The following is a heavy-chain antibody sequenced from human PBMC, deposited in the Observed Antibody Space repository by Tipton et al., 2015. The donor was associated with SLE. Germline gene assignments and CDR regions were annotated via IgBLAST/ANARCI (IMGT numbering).Heavy chain of an antibody. J-gene: IGHJ4*02. CDR1: GGSISSGGYY. CDR3: ARDDTWYDILSGYSRAGYYFDY. CDR2: ISDSENP. V-gene: IGHV4-31*03. D-gene: IGHD3-9*01. Sequence: TLSLTCTVSGGSISSGGYYWSWIRHLPGKGPEWIGYISDSENPQYNPSLRSRVTISVDTSRNQFSLKLRFVTAADTAVYYCARDDTWYDILSGYSRAGYYFDYWSQGTLVTVSS.